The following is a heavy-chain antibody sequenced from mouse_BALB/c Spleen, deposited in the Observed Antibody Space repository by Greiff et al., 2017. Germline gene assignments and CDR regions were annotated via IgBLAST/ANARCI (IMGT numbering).Heavy chain of an antibody. CDR3: TRLRNYDYDVDY. Sequence: VQLKQSGTVLARPGASVKMSCKASGYSFTSYWMHWVKQRPGQGLEWIGAIYPGNSDTSYNQKFKGKAKLTAVTSASTAYMELSSLTNEDSAVYYCTRLRNYDYDVDYWGQGTTLTVSS. V-gene: IGHV1-5*01. CDR2: IYPGNSDT. J-gene: IGHJ2*01. D-gene: IGHD2-4*01. CDR1: GYSFTSYW.